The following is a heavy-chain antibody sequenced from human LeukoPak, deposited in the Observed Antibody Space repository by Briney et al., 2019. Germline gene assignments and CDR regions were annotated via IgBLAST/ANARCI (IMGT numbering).Heavy chain of an antibody. D-gene: IGHD3-3*01. CDR1: GFTFSDYY. CDR2: ISGSGTDI. CDR3: TRVETYYDFWSGYFSQYYYYMDV. Sequence: GGSLRLSCEASGFTFSDYYMTWMRQAPGKGLEWVSYISGSGTDILYADSVKGRFTMSRDNAKNSLYLQMNSLRTEDTAVYYCTRVETYYDFWSGYFSQYYYYMDVWGKGTTVTVSS. V-gene: IGHV3-11*04. J-gene: IGHJ6*03.